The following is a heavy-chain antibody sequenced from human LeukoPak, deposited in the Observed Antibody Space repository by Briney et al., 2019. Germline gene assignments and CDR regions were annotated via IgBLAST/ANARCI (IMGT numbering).Heavy chain of an antibody. CDR3: ARGRMHNWFDP. V-gene: IGHV4-30-2*01. J-gene: IGHJ5*02. D-gene: IGHD2-8*01. CDR2: IYHSGST. Sequence: PSQTLSLTCAVSGGSISRGGYSWSWIRQPPGKGLEWIGYIYHSGSTYYNPSLKGRVTISVDRSKNQFSLKLSSVPAADTAVYYCARGRMHNWFDPWGQGTLVTVSS. CDR1: GGSISRGGYS.